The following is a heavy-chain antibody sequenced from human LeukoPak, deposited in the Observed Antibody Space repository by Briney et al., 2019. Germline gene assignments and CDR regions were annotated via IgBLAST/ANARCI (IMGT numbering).Heavy chain of an antibody. CDR3: AKETTVGLRIIMVRGISFDY. J-gene: IGHJ4*02. V-gene: IGHV3-11*01. CDR2: ISSSGSGGST. Sequence: GGSLRLSCAASGFTFSDYYMSWIRQAPGKGLEWVSYISSSGSGGSTYYADSVKGRFTISRDNSKNTLYMQMNSLRAEDTAVYYCAKETTVGLRIIMVRGISFDYWGQGSLVTVSS. D-gene: IGHD3-10*01. CDR1: GFTFSDYY.